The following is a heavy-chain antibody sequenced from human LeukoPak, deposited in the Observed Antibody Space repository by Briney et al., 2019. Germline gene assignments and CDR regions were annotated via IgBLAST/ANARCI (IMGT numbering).Heavy chain of an antibody. CDR3: AKDRQNYDFWSGCLDY. V-gene: IGHV3-33*06. Sequence: GGSLRLSCAASGFTFSNYCIHWVRQAPGKGLEWVAVIWYDGSNKYYADSVKGRFTISRDNSKNTLYLQMNSLRAEDTAVYYCAKDRQNYDFWSGCLDYWGQGTLVTVSS. J-gene: IGHJ4*02. D-gene: IGHD3-3*01. CDR2: IWYDGSNK. CDR1: GFTFSNYC.